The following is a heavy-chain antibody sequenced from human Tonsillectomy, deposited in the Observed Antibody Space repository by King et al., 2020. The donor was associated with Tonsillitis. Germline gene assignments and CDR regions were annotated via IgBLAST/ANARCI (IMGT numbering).Heavy chain of an antibody. V-gene: IGHV4-39*01. CDR1: GGSISSSSYY. Sequence: QLQESGPGLVKPSETLSLTCTVSGGSISSSSYYWGWIRQPPGKGLEWIGSIYYSGRTYYNPSLKSRVTISVDTSKNQFSLKLTSVTAADTAVYYCARQYCSGGSCYEIDYWGQGTLVTVSS. D-gene: IGHD2-15*01. CDR3: ARQYCSGGSCYEIDY. CDR2: IYYSGRT. J-gene: IGHJ4*02.